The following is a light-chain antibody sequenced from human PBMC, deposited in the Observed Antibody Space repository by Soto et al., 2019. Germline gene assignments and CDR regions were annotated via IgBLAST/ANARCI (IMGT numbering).Light chain of an antibody. V-gene: IGKV3-20*01. CDR3: QQYGGVPYT. CDR1: QSVSSSY. J-gene: IGKJ2*01. Sequence: EIVLTQSPGTLSLSPGERATLSCRASQSVSSSYLAWYQQKPGQAPRLLINGASSRATGIPDRFSGSGSGTDFTLTISRLEPEDFAIYYCQQYGGVPYTFGQGTKVDIK. CDR2: GAS.